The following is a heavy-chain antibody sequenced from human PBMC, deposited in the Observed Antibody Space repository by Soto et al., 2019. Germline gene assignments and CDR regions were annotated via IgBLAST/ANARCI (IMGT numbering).Heavy chain of an antibody. CDR1: GFPFDDYA. Sequence: GGSLRLSCAASGFPFDDYAMHWVRQAPGKGLEWVSGISWNSGSIGYADSVKGRFTISRGNAKNSLYLQMNSLRAEDTALYYCAKDIYSSSIMPYFDYWGQGTLVTVSS. V-gene: IGHV3-9*01. CDR2: ISWNSGSI. J-gene: IGHJ4*02. D-gene: IGHD6-6*01. CDR3: AKDIYSSSIMPYFDY.